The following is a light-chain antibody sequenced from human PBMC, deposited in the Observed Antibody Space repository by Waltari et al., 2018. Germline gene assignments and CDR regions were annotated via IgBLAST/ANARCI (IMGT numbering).Light chain of an antibody. Sequence: VVLTQSPATLSVSPGDRATIPCRASQSVSTNLAWYQQKPGQAPRLLIFAASTRATGVPVRFSGSGSGTEFTLSISSLQSEDFAVYYCHQYDKWPPRYTFGPGTRLDIK. CDR3: HQYDKWPPRYT. CDR2: AAS. V-gene: IGKV3-15*01. CDR1: QSVSTN. J-gene: IGKJ2*01.